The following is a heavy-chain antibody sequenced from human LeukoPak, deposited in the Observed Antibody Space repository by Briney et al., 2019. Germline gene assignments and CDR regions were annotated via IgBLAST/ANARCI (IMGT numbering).Heavy chain of an antibody. CDR3: ARGLDLGIYAY. J-gene: IGHJ4*02. CDR2: INHSGST. Sequence: SETLSLTCAAYGGSFSGYYWSWIRQPPGKGLEWIGEINHSGSTNYNPSLKSRVTISVDTSKDQFSLKLSSVTAADTAVYYCARGLDLGIYAYWGQGTLVTVSS. V-gene: IGHV4-34*01. CDR1: GGSFSGYY. D-gene: IGHD2/OR15-2a*01.